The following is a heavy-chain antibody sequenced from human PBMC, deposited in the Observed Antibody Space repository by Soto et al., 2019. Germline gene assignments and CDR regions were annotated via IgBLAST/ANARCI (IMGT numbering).Heavy chain of an antibody. Sequence: ASVKVSCKASGYTFTGYYMHWVRQAPGQGLEWMGWINPNSGGTNYAQKFQGWVTMTRDTSIITAYMELSRLRSDDTAVYYCARGFRDYYGMDVWGQGTTVTVSS. J-gene: IGHJ6*02. CDR2: INPNSGGT. CDR1: GYTFTGYY. CDR3: ARGFRDYYGMDV. V-gene: IGHV1-2*04.